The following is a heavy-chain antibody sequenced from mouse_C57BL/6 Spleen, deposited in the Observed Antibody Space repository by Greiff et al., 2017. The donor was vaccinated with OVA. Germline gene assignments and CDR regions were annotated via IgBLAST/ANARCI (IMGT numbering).Heavy chain of an antibody. CDR3: ARETYDGYYVGYFDV. J-gene: IGHJ1*03. CDR1: GYTFTSYW. V-gene: IGHV1-52*01. D-gene: IGHD2-3*01. Sequence: QVQLQQPGAELVRPGSSVKLSCKASGYTFTSYWMHWVKQRPIQGLEWIGNIDPSDSETHYNQKFKDKATLTVDKSSSTAYMQLSSLTSEDSAVYYCARETYDGYYVGYFDVWGTGTTVTVSS. CDR2: IDPSDSET.